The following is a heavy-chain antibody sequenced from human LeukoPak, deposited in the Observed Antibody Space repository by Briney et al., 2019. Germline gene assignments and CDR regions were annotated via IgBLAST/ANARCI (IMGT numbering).Heavy chain of an antibody. D-gene: IGHD5-18*01. CDR1: GGSFSGYY. J-gene: IGHJ3*02. CDR3: ARSRSGYSYDHAAFDI. CDR2: IDYRGST. V-gene: IGHV4-59*01. Sequence: SETLSLTCAVYGGSFSGYYWSWIRQPPGKGLEWIAYIDYRGSTTYNPSLKSRVTISVDTSRNQFSLKLSSVTAADTAVYYCARSRSGYSYDHAAFDIWGQGTMVTVSS.